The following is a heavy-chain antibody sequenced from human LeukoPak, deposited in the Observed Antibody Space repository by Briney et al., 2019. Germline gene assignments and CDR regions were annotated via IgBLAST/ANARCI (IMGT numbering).Heavy chain of an antibody. Sequence: SVKVSCKTSGVTFSSYPISWVRQAPGQGLVWMGGIIPVFGIVNYAQKFQGRVTITADKSTRTAYMELSSLRSEDTAVYYCARVTVAGPGTFDIWGQGTMVTVSS. J-gene: IGHJ3*02. CDR2: IIPVFGIV. CDR1: GVTFSSYP. V-gene: IGHV1-69*10. CDR3: ARVTVAGPGTFDI. D-gene: IGHD6-19*01.